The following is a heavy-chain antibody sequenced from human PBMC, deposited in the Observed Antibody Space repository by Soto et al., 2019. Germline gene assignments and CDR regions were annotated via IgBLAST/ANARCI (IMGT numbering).Heavy chain of an antibody. CDR2: IYPGDSDT. J-gene: IGHJ5*02. CDR3: ARRGGYCSSTSCSGPHFDA. V-gene: IGHV5-51*01. Sequence: PGESLKISCKGSGYSFTSYCIGWVRQMPGKGLEWMGIIYPGDSDTRYSPSFQGQVTISADKSISTAYLQWSSLKASDTAMYYCARRGGYCSSTSCSGPHFDAWGQGTLVTVSS. CDR1: GYSFTSYC. D-gene: IGHD2-2*01.